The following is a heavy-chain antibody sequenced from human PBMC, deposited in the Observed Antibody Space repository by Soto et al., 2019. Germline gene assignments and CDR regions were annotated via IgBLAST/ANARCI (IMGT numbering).Heavy chain of an antibody. J-gene: IGHJ5*02. D-gene: IGHD2-2*01. V-gene: IGHV4-4*02. CDR1: GGSISSSNW. Sequence: KPSETLSLTCAVSGGSISSSNWWSWVRQPPGKGLEWIGEIYHSGSTNYNPSLKSRVTISVDKSKNQFSLKLSSVTAADTAVYYCAKSAIVVVPAALGGWFDPWGQGTLVTVSS. CDR3: AKSAIVVVPAALGGWFDP. CDR2: IYHSGST.